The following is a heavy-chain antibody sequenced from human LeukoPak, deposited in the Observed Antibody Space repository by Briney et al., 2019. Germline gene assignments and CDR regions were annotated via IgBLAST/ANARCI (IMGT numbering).Heavy chain of an antibody. D-gene: IGHD4-23*01. CDR2: INPNTGGT. V-gene: IGHV1-2*02. J-gene: IGHJ4*02. CDR1: GYTFTAYY. Sequence: ASVKVSCTASGYTFTAYYMHWVRQAPGQGLEWMGWINPNTGGTHYAQKFQGRVTMTRDTSIRIAYMDLSSLKSDDTAVYYFARDFYGGNFGTLDYWGQGTLVTVSS. CDR3: ARDFYGGNFGTLDY.